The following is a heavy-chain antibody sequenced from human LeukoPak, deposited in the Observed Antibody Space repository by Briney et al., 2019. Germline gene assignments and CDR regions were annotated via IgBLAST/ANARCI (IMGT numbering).Heavy chain of an antibody. CDR3: TKIGPVSGTIDY. V-gene: IGHV3-30*18. J-gene: IGHJ4*02. Sequence: PGGSLRLSCVASGFPFSSYWMTWVRRAPGKRLEWVAVLKHDDEIHYMDSVRGRFTISRDNSKNTLLLDMDGLRPEDTATYYCTKIGPVSGTIDYWGQGTLVTVSS. CDR1: GFPFSSYW. CDR2: LKHDDEI. D-gene: IGHD1-26*01.